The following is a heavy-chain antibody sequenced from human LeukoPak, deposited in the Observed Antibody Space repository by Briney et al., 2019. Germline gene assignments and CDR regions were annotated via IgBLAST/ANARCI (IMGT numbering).Heavy chain of an antibody. CDR3: ARSSYSYGSGSYLYYFDY. J-gene: IGHJ4*02. V-gene: IGHV1-69*13. CDR1: GGTFSSYA. CDR2: IIPIFGTA. Sequence: VKVSCKASGGTFSSYAISWVRQAPGQGLEWMGGIIPIFGTANYAQKFQGRVTITADESTSTAYMELSSLRSEDTAVYYCARSSYSYGSGSYLYYFDYWGQGTLVTVSS. D-gene: IGHD3-10*01.